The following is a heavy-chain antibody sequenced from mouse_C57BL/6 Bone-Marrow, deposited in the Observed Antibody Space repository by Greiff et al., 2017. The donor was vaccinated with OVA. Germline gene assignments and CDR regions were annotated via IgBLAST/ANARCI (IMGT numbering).Heavy chain of an antibody. CDR3: ARTVFAY. CDR2: IDPSDSYT. V-gene: IGHV1-59*01. Sequence: QVQLKQSGAELVRPGTSVKLSCKASGYTFTSYWMHWVKQRPGQGLEWIGVIDPSDSYTNYNQKFKGKATLTVDTSSSTAYMQLSSLTSEDSAVYYCARTVFAYWGQGTLVTVSA. J-gene: IGHJ3*01. CDR1: GYTFTSYW.